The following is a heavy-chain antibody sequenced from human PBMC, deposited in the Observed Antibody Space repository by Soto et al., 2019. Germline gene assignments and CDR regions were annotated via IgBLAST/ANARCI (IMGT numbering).Heavy chain of an antibody. Sequence: QVQLVQSGAEVKKPGSSVKVSCKASGGTFSSYAISWVRQAPGQGLEWMGGIIPIFSTANYAQKFQGRVTITAYESTSTAYMELSSLRSEDTAVYYGARVPTVTTMSWFDPWGQGTLVTVSS. D-gene: IGHD4-17*01. V-gene: IGHV1-69*12. CDR1: GGTFSSYA. CDR3: ARVPTVTTMSWFDP. CDR2: IIPIFSTA. J-gene: IGHJ5*02.